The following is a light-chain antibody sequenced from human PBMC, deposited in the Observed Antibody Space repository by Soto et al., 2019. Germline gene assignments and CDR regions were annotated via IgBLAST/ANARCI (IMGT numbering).Light chain of an antibody. CDR2: DAS. CDR3: QQYDKLPIT. J-gene: IGKJ5*01. CDR1: QDISNY. Sequence: DIQMTQSPSSLSASVGDRVTITCQASQDISNYLNWYQQKPGKAPKLLIYDASNLETGVPSRFSGSGSGTDFTFTISILQPEDIATYYCQQYDKLPITFCQGTRLESK. V-gene: IGKV1-33*01.